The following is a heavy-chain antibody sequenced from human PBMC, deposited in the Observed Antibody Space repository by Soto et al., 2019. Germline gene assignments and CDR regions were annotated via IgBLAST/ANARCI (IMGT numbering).Heavy chain of an antibody. CDR1: GFTFSSYA. CDR2: ISGSGGST. J-gene: IGHJ4*02. CDR3: VNVGGNMGWELLYYFDY. D-gene: IGHD1-26*01. V-gene: IGHV3-23*01. Sequence: VQLLESGGGLVQPGGSLRLSCAASGFTFSSYAMSWVRQAPGKGLEWVSAISGSGGSTYYADSVKGRFTISRDNSKNTLYLQMNSLRAEDTAVYYCVNVGGNMGWELLYYFDYWGQGTLVTVSS.